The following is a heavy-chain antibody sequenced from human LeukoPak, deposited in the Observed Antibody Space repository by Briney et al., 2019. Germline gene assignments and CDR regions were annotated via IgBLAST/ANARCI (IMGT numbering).Heavy chain of an antibody. CDR2: ISHIGRT. Sequence: SETLSLTCAVSGDSFSSHYWTWIRQSPGTGLEWIGYISHIGRTNYNPSLKSRVTISIDTSKNQFSLKLRSATAADTAVYYCARDLVTVTKGFDIWGQGTMVSVSS. J-gene: IGHJ3*02. V-gene: IGHV4-59*11. D-gene: IGHD4-17*01. CDR1: GDSFSSHY. CDR3: ARDLVTVTKGFDI.